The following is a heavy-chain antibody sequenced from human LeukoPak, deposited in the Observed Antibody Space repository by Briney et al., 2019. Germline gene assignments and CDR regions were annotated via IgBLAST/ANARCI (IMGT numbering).Heavy chain of an antibody. CDR2: ICSDNT. CDR3: ARRAGAYSHPYDY. CDR1: GFTVSTNS. Sequence: GGSLRLSCTVSGFTVSTNSMSWVRQAPGKGLEWVSFICSDNTHYSDSVKGRFTISRDNSKNTLYLQMNGLRAEDTAVYYCARRAGAYSHPYDYWGQGTLVTVSS. J-gene: IGHJ4*02. V-gene: IGHV3-53*01. D-gene: IGHD4/OR15-4a*01.